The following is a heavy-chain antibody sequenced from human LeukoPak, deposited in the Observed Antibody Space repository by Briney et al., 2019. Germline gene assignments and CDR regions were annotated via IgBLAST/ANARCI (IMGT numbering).Heavy chain of an antibody. J-gene: IGHJ3*01. CDR1: GLYFDSHA. D-gene: IGHD3-10*01. V-gene: IGHV3-30*04. Sequence: PGRSLRLSCAASGLYFDSHAMHWVRQAPGKGLEWVAFMSYTGGNEYYADPVKGRFTISRDNSKNTLYLQINSLRSEDTAVYFCAREGGDLGAFDVWGQGTVVTVSS. CDR3: AREGGDLGAFDV. CDR2: MSYTGGNE.